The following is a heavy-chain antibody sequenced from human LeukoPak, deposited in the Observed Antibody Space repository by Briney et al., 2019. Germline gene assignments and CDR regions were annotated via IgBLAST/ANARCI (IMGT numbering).Heavy chain of an antibody. CDR2: INPSGGST. Sequence: ASVKVSCKASGYTFNNHYMYWVRQAPGQGLEWMGVINPSGGSTSYAQKFQGRVTMTRDTSTRTVYMEVNSLRSEDTAVYYCARQWTYSSAIGMGYWGQGTLVTVSS. CDR1: GYTFNNHY. V-gene: IGHV1-46*02. D-gene: IGHD6-19*01. J-gene: IGHJ4*02. CDR3: ARQWTYSSAIGMGY.